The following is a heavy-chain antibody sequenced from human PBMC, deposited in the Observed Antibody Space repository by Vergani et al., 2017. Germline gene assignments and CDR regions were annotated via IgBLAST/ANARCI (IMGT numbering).Heavy chain of an antibody. Sequence: QVQLQESGPGLVKPSQTLSLTCTVSGGSISSGSYYWSWIRQPAGKGLEWIGRIYTSGSTNYNPSLKSRVTISVDTSKNQFSLKLSSVTAADTAVYYCARVAPYSSSYYYYYYMDVWGKGTTVTVSS. J-gene: IGHJ6*03. V-gene: IGHV4-61*02. CDR2: IYTSGST. D-gene: IGHD6-13*01. CDR3: ARVAPYSSSYYYYYYMDV. CDR1: GGSISSGSYY.